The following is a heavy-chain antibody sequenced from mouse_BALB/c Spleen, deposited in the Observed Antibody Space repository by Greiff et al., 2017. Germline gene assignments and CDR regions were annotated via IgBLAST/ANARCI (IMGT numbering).Heavy chain of an antibody. J-gene: IGHJ2*01. D-gene: IGHD2-1*01. CDR3: ARHEDGNPYFDY. Sequence: VQLQQSGGDLVKPGGSLKLSCAASGFTFSSYGMSWVRQTPDKRLEWVATISSGGSYTYYPDSVKGRFTISRDNAKNTLYLQMSSLKSEDTAMYYCARHEDGNPYFDYWGQGTTLTVSS. CDR1: GFTFSSYG. CDR2: ISSGGSYT. V-gene: IGHV5-6*01.